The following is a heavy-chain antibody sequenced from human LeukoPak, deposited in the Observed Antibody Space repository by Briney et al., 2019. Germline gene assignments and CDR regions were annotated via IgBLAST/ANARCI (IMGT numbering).Heavy chain of an antibody. Sequence: PGGSLRLSCAASGFTFSSYWMSWVRQAPGKGLGWVSSTTSSSSYIYYADSVKGRFTISRDNAKNSLYLQMNSLRAEDTAVYYCARDATRGGDFDYWGQGTLVTVSS. D-gene: IGHD3-16*01. CDR1: GFTFSSYW. CDR3: ARDATRGGDFDY. CDR2: TTSSSSYI. V-gene: IGHV3-21*06. J-gene: IGHJ4*02.